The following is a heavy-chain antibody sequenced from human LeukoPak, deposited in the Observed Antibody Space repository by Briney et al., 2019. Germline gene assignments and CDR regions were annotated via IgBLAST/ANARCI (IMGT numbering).Heavy chain of an antibody. D-gene: IGHD3-3*01. CDR3: ARPGGYDFWSGYYGVLDY. Sequence: SETLSLTCAVYGGSFSGYYWSWIRQPPGKGLEWIGEINHSGSTNYNPSLKSRVTISVDTSKNQFSLKLSSVTAADTAVYYCARPGGYDFWSGYYGVLDYWGQGTLVTVSS. CDR2: INHSGST. V-gene: IGHV4-34*01. J-gene: IGHJ4*02. CDR1: GGSFSGYY.